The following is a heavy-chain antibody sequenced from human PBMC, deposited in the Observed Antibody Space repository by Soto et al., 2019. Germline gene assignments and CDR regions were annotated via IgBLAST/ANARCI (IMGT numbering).Heavy chain of an antibody. CDR2: IIPIFGTA. CDR1: GGTFSSYA. CDR3: ARVRWLDYYYYYGMDV. D-gene: IGHD6-19*01. V-gene: IGHV1-69*06. J-gene: IGHJ6*02. Sequence: AASVKVSCKASGGTFSSYAISWVRQAPGQGLEWMGGIIPIFGTANYAQKFQGRVTITADKSTSTAYMELSSLRSEDTAVYYCARVRWLDYYYYYGMDVWGQGTTVTVSS.